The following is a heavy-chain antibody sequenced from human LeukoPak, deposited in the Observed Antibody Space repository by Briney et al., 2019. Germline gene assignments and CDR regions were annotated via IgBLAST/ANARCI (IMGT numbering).Heavy chain of an antibody. J-gene: IGHJ4*02. Sequence: AGGSLRLSCAASGFTFSSYAMHWVRQAPGQGLEWVAVISYDGSHKYYADSVKGGVTTSRDNSKSTQYLQMNRLRAEDTAVYFCARDTLVVVSAIIPGPPNFDYWGEGTLVTVSS. V-gene: IGHV3-30*04. CDR3: ARDTLVVVSAIIPGPPNFDY. D-gene: IGHD2-21*01. CDR1: GFTFSSYA. CDR2: ISYDGSHK.